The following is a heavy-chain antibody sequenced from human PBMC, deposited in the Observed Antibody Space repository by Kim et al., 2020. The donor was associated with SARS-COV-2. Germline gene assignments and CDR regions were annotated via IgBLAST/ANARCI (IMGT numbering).Heavy chain of an antibody. J-gene: IGHJ4*02. CDR1: GGSFSGYY. CDR2: INHSGST. Sequence: SETLSLTCAVYGGSFSGYYWSWIRQPPGKGLEWIGEINHSGSTNYNPSLKSRVTISVDTSKNQFSLKLSSVTAADTAVYYCARASSGLKGLWFDYWGQGTLVTVSS. D-gene: IGHD2-21*01. CDR3: ARASSGLKGLWFDY. V-gene: IGHV4-34*01.